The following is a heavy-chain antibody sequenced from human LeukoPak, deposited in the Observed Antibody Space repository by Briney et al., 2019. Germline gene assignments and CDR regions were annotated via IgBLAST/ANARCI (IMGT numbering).Heavy chain of an antibody. V-gene: IGHV1-18*01. CDR3: ARVAFSEYHYYMDV. D-gene: IGHD2/OR15-2a*01. Sequence: ASVKVSCKASGYSFRTYGITWVRQAPGQGLEWMGWLSAHIDDTSYSQKFQGRVTVTTDTSTSTAYMELRSLRSDDTAVYFCARVAFSEYHYYMDVWGKGTTVTVSS. J-gene: IGHJ6*03. CDR2: LSAHIDDT. CDR1: GYSFRTYG.